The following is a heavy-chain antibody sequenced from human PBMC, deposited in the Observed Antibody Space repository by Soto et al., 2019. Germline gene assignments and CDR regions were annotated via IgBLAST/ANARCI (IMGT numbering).Heavy chain of an antibody. CDR2: FDPEDGET. J-gene: IGHJ4*02. CDR1: GYTRTELS. CDR3: ATGFIDYSKYGVDY. V-gene: IGHV1-24*01. D-gene: IGHD4-4*01. Sequence: QVQLVQSGAEVKKPGASVKVSCKVSGYTRTELSMHWVRQAPGKGLEWMGGFDPEDGETIYAQKFQGRVTMTEDTSTDTAYMELSRLRSEDTAVYYCATGFIDYSKYGVDYWGQGTLVTVSS.